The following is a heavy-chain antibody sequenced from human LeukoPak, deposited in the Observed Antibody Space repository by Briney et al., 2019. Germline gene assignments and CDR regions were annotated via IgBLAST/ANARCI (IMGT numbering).Heavy chain of an antibody. CDR2: IFYSGGT. J-gene: IGHJ2*01. CDR3: ARPATVTTSFWYFDL. V-gene: IGHV4-39*01. Sequence: AETLSLTCTISGGSISSSSYYWGRIRQPPGKGLEWIGSIFYSGGTYYNPSLKSRVAISVDTSKNQFSLNLSSVTAADTAVYYCARPATVTTSFWYFDLWGRGPLLPVSS. CDR1: GGSISSSSYY. D-gene: IGHD4-17*01.